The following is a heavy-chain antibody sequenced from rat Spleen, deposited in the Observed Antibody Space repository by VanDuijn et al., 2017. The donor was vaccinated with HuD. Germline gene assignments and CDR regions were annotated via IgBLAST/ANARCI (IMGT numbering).Heavy chain of an antibody. D-gene: IGHD1-2*01. V-gene: IGHV2S61*01. Sequence: QVQLKESGPGLVQPSQTLSLTCTVSGFSLNSYGVVWVRQPPGKGLEWMGVIWGNGDTNYNSALQSRLSISRDTSKSQLFLQMNNLQTEDTAMYFCARSDYSSPYYFDYWGQGVMVTVSS. J-gene: IGHJ2*01. CDR2: IWGNGDT. CDR3: ARSDYSSPYYFDY. CDR1: GFSLNSYG.